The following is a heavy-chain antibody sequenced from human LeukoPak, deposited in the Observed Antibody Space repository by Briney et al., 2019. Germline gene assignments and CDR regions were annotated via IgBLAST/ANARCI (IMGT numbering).Heavy chain of an antibody. CDR1: GGTFSSYA. Sequence: SVKVSCKASGGTFSSYAISWVRQAPGQGLEWMGRIIPIFGIANYAQKFQGRVTITADKSTSTAYMELSSLRSEDTAVYYCACDWWKQLGDYYFDYWGQGTLVTVSA. D-gene: IGHD4-17*01. CDR2: IIPIFGIA. V-gene: IGHV1-69*04. CDR3: ACDWWKQLGDYYFDY. J-gene: IGHJ4*02.